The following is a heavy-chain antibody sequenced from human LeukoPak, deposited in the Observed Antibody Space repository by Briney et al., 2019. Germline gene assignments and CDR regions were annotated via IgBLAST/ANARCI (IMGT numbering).Heavy chain of an antibody. CDR3: ASLDCGGDCYRGLDAFDI. D-gene: IGHD2-21*02. CDR2: INPSGGST. Sequence: ASVKVSCKASGYTFTSYYMHWVRQAPGQGLEWMGIINPSGGSTSYAQKFQGRVTMTRDTSTSTVYMELSSLRSEDTAVYYCASLDCGGDCYRGLDAFDIWGQGTMVTVSS. J-gene: IGHJ3*02. CDR1: GYTFTSYY. V-gene: IGHV1-46*01.